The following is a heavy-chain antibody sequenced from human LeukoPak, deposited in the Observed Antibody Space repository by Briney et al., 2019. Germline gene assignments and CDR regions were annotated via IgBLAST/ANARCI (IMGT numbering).Heavy chain of an antibody. CDR1: GGTFSSYA. Sequence: ASVKVSCKASGGTFSSYAISWVRQAPGQGLEWMGRIIPIFGTANYAQKFQGRVTITTDESTSAAYMELSSLRSEDTAVYYCARSPSRLGDYYFDYWGQGTLVTVSS. D-gene: IGHD2-21*02. V-gene: IGHV1-69*05. CDR3: ARSPSRLGDYYFDY. J-gene: IGHJ4*02. CDR2: IIPIFGTA.